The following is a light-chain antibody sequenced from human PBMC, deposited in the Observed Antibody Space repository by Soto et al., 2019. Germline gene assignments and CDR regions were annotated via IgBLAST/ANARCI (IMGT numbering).Light chain of an antibody. CDR2: EVS. Sequence: QSALTQPASVSGSPGQSITISCTGASSDVGRYNYVSWYQLHPGKAPKLIIYEVSNRPSGVSNRFSGSKSGNTASLTISGLRVEDEADYYCNSYTSSTAYVFGTGTKVTVL. CDR1: SSDVGRYNY. V-gene: IGLV2-14*01. CDR3: NSYTSSTAYV. J-gene: IGLJ1*01.